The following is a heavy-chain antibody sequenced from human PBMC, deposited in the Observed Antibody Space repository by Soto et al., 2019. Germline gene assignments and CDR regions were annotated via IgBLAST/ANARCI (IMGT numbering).Heavy chain of an antibody. J-gene: IGHJ6*04. V-gene: IGHV1-69*01. CDR3: AKVRYSSPMGYYYGMAV. Sequence: QVQLEQSGGEVKKPGSSVKVSCKASGVTFSKFIMTWVRQAPGLGLEWVGGIIPIFGTANYAQKFQGRVTITADESTGTSDLEVSNLRSEDTAVYYCAKVRYSSPMGYYYGMAVWGEGTAVTVSS. CDR2: IIPIFGTA. CDR1: GVTFSKFI. D-gene: IGHD6-19*01.